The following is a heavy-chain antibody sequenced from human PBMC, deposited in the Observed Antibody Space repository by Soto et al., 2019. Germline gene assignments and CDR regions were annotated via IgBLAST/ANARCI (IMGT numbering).Heavy chain of an antibody. Sequence: GGSLRLPCAASGFTFISYAMHWVRQDPGKGLEWVAVISYDGSNKYYADSVKGRFTISRDNSKNTLYLQMNSLRAEDTAVYYCARGGPYIVVVTAISGGDAFDIWGQGTMVTVSS. D-gene: IGHD2-21*02. CDR2: ISYDGSNK. CDR3: ARGGPYIVVVTAISGGDAFDI. V-gene: IGHV3-30-3*01. J-gene: IGHJ3*02. CDR1: GFTFISYA.